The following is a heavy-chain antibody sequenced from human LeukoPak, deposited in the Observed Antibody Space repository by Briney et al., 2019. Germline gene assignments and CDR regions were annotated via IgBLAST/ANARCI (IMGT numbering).Heavy chain of an antibody. CDR3: ARGWYCSGGSCYSTPWFDP. CDR1: GGSISSYY. Sequence: SETLSLTCTVSGGSISSYYWSWIRQPAGKGLEWIGRIYTSGSTNYNPSLKSRVTMSVDTSKNHFSLKLSSVTAADTAVYYCARGWYCSGGSCYSTPWFDPWGQGTLVTVSS. J-gene: IGHJ5*02. D-gene: IGHD2-15*01. V-gene: IGHV4-4*07. CDR2: IYTSGST.